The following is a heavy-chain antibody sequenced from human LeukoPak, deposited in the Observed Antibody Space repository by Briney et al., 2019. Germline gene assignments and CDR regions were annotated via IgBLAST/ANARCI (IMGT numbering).Heavy chain of an antibody. V-gene: IGHV3-21*01. Sequence: GTLRLSCAASGFTFSSYGMSWVRQAPGKGLEGVSSITSSSSYIYYADSVKGRFTISRDNAKNSLDLQINSLRAEDTAVYYCARDPYSGGYGDYYYYYMDVWGKGTTVTISS. CDR3: ARDPYSGGYGDYYYYYMDV. CDR2: ITSSSSYI. J-gene: IGHJ6*03. D-gene: IGHD1-26*01. CDR1: GFTFSSYG.